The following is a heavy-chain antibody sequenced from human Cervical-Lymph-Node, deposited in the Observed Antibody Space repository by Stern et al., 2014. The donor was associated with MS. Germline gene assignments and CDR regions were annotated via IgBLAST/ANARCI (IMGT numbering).Heavy chain of an antibody. J-gene: IGHJ4*02. CDR2: IYPYDSDT. Sequence: EVQLVQSGAEVKQPGASLKISCKLSGYSFTIYYIAWVRQMPGKGLEWMGVIYPYDSDTTYSPSFQGKVTISADKSITTAYLQWSSLRASDTAMYYCARHVQGFDYWGQGTLVTVSS. CDR1: GYSFTIYY. V-gene: IGHV5-51*01. CDR3: ARHVQGFDY.